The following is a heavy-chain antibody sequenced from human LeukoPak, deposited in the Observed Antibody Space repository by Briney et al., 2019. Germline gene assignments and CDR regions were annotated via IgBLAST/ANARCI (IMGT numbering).Heavy chain of an antibody. CDR3: ARASYDSSGYFLFDY. J-gene: IGHJ4*02. Sequence: SETLSLTCTVSGGSISSYYWSWIRQPPGKGLEWIGYIYYSGSTNYNPSLKRRVTISVDTSKNQFSLKLSSVTAADTAVYYCARASYDSSGYFLFDYWGQGTLVTVSS. V-gene: IGHV4-59*01. D-gene: IGHD3-22*01. CDR2: IYYSGST. CDR1: GGSISSYY.